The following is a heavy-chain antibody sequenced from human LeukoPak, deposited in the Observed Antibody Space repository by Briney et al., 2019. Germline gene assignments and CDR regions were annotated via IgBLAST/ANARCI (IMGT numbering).Heavy chain of an antibody. D-gene: IGHD5-18*01. CDR1: GFTFSSYN. CDR2: ISSSSSYI. CDR3: VRDAWVVGYNHRPHYSDY. J-gene: IGHJ4*02. Sequence: PGGSLRLSCATSGFTFSSYNMNWVRQAPGKGLEWVASISSSSSYIFYADSVQGRFTISRDYAKNSLHLQMNSLRVEDTAVYYCVRDAWVVGYNHRPHYSDYWGQGALVTVSS. V-gene: IGHV3-21*06.